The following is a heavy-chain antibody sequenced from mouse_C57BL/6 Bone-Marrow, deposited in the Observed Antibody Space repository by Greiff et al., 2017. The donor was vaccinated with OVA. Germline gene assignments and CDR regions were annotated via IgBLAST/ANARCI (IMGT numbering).Heavy chain of an antibody. CDR1: GFTFSDYG. V-gene: IGHV5-17*01. J-gene: IGHJ2*01. D-gene: IGHD4-1*01. CDR3: ARSNWYYFDY. Sequence: EVQLVESGGGLVKPGGSLKLSCAASGFTFSDYGMHWVRQAPEKGLEWVAYISSGSSTIYYADTVKGRFTLSRDNAKNTLFLQMTSLRSEDTAMYYCARSNWYYFDYWGQGTTLTVSS. CDR2: ISSGSSTI.